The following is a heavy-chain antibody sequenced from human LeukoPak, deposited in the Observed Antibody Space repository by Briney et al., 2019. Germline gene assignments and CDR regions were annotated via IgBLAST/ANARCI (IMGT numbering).Heavy chain of an antibody. J-gene: IGHJ5*02. CDR2: MNPNSGNT. Sequence: ASVKVSCKASGYTFTSYDINWVRQATGQGLEWMGWMNPNSGNTGYAQKFQGRVTITRNTSISTAYMELSSLRSEDTAVYYCARKRGYSYGYISFGWFDPWGQGTLVTVSS. CDR3: ARKRGYSYGYISFGWFDP. D-gene: IGHD5-18*01. V-gene: IGHV1-8*03. CDR1: GYTFTSYD.